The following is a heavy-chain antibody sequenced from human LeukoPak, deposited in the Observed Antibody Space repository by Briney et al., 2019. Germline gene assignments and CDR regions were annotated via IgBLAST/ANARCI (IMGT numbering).Heavy chain of an antibody. D-gene: IGHD6-13*01. CDR3: ARDLGYSSSWYYYYGMDV. J-gene: IGHJ6*02. CDR1: GFTFSSYE. CDR2: ISSSGSTM. Sequence: PGGSLRLSCAASGFTFSSYEMNWVRQAPGKGLEWVSCISSSGSTMYYADSVKGRFTISRDNAKNSLYLQMNSLRAEDTAVYYCARDLGYSSSWYYYYGMDVWGQGTTVTVSS. V-gene: IGHV3-48*03.